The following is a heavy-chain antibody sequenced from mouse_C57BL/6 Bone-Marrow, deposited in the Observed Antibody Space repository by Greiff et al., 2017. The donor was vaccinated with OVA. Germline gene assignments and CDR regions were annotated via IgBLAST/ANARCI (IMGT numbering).Heavy chain of an antibody. CDR3: ASASNCPFAY. V-gene: IGHV1-50*01. J-gene: IGHJ3*01. Sequence: VQLQQPGAELVKPGASVKLSCKASGYTFTSYWMQWVKQRPGQGLEWIGEIDPSDSYTNYNQKFKGKATLTVDTSSSTAYMQLSSLTSEDSAVYYCASASNCPFAYWGQGTLVTVSA. CDR1: GYTFTSYW. CDR2: IDPSDSYT. D-gene: IGHD2-5*01.